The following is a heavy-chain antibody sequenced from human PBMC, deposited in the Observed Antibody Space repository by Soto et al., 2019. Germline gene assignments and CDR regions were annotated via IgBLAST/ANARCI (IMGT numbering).Heavy chain of an antibody. V-gene: IGHV3-23*01. Sequence: GGSLRLSCAASGFTFSSYAMSWVRQAPGKVLEWVSAISGSGGSTYYACSVKGRFTISRDNSKNTLYLQMNSLRAEDTAVYYCAKDREYSGSYYHIPYSDYWGQGTLVTVSS. D-gene: IGHD1-26*01. CDR2: ISGSGGST. CDR1: GFTFSSYA. CDR3: AKDREYSGSYYHIPYSDY. J-gene: IGHJ4*02.